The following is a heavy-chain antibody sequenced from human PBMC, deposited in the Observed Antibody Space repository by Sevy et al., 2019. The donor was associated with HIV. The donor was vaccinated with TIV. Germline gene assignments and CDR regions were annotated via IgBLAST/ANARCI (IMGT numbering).Heavy chain of an antibody. D-gene: IGHD5-18*01. J-gene: IGHJ4*02. CDR1: GGSISSGDYY. CDR3: ARDRMDTEYYFDY. CDR2: IYYCGST. Sequence: SETLSLTCTVSGGSISSGDYYWSWIRQPPGKGLEWIGYIYYCGSTYYNPSLKSRVTISVDTSKNQFSLKLSSVTAADTAVYYCARDRMDTEYYFDYWGQGTLVTVSS. V-gene: IGHV4-30-4*01.